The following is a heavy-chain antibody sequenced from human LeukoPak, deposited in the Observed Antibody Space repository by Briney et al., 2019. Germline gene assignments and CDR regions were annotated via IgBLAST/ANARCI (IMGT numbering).Heavy chain of an antibody. V-gene: IGHV4-39*01. D-gene: IGHD3-3*01. Sequence: SETLSLTCTVSGGSISSSSYYWGWIRQPPGKGLEWIGSIYYSGSTYYNPSLKSRVTISVDTSKNQFSLKLSSVTAADTAVYYCARLGAGYDFWSGYFSYNWFDPWGQGTLVTVSS. CDR1: GGSISSSSYY. CDR2: IYYSGST. CDR3: ARLGAGYDFWSGYFSYNWFDP. J-gene: IGHJ5*02.